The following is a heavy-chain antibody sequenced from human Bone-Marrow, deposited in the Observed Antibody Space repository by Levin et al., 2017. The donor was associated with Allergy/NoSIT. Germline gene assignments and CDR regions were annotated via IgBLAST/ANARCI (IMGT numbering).Heavy chain of an antibody. Sequence: GGSLRLSCAASGFSFSNYGMHWVRQAPGKGLEWVAIISYDGTNKYYADSVKGRFSFSRDNSKNTLYLQMNSLRPDDTAIYYCARTIAAAGPHYFDYWGQGIRVTVSS. CDR2: ISYDGTNK. J-gene: IGHJ4*02. V-gene: IGHV3-30*03. CDR3: ARTIAAAGPHYFDY. D-gene: IGHD6-13*01. CDR1: GFSFSNYG.